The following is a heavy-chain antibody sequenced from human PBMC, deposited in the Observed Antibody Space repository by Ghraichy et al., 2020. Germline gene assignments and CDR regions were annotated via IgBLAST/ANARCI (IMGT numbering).Heavy chain of an antibody. J-gene: IGHJ4*02. V-gene: IGHV3-15*01. D-gene: IGHD3-22*01. CDR1: GFTFSNAW. CDR2: IKSKTDGGTT. CDR3: TTDAIPNYYYDLGY. Sequence: GGSLRLSCAASGFTFSNAWTSWVRQAPGKGLEWIGRIKSKTDGGTTDYAAPVKGRFTISRDDSKNTLYLQMNSLKTEDTAVYYCTTDAIPNYYYDLGYWGQGTLVTVSS.